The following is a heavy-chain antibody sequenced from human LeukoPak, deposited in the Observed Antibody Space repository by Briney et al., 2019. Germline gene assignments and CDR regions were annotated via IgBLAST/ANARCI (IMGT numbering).Heavy chain of an antibody. D-gene: IGHD3-3*01. CDR2: IWYDGINK. Sequence: GGSLRLSCAASGFTFRSYGMHWVRQAPGKGLEWVAVIWYDGINKYYADSVKGRFTISRDDSRNSVFLQMNSLRAEDTAVYYCAQGDFWSGYPFDYWGQGTLVTVSS. J-gene: IGHJ4*02. CDR1: GFTFRSYG. CDR3: AQGDFWSGYPFDY. V-gene: IGHV3-33*06.